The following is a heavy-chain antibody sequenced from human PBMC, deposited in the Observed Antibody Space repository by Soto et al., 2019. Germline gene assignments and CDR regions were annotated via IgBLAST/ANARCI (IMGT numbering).Heavy chain of an antibody. CDR3: SSGGIWGSYPFLY. CDR1: GYTFTSYG. CDR2: ISAYNGNT. V-gene: IGHV1-18*01. J-gene: IGHJ4*02. D-gene: IGHD3-16*02. Sequence: QVQLVQSGAEVKKPGASVKVSCKASGYTFTSYGISWVRQAPGQGLEWMGWISAYNGNTNYAQKLQGRVTMTTDTSTSKTYIEARSLRSDGTALYYFSSGGIWGSYPFLYWGQGTLVTVSS.